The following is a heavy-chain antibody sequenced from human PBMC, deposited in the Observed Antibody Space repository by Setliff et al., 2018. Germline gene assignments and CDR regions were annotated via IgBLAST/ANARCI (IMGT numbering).Heavy chain of an antibody. CDR3: ARRDGRSGYLGFDL. J-gene: IGHJ4*01. V-gene: IGHV1-2*06. CDR2: INPNSGGT. D-gene: IGHD3-22*01. Sequence: GVSLKISCKGSGYTFTSYDINWVRQATGQGLEWMGRINPNSGGTNYAPKFAGRVTMTRDTPISTVYMELSLLTSDDTAVYFCARRDGRSGYLGFDLWGHGSLVTVS. CDR1: GYTFTSYD.